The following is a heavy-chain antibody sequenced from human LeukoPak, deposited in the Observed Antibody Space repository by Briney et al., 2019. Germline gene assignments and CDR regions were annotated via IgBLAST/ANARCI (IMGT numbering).Heavy chain of an antibody. J-gene: IGHJ4*02. CDR1: GFTFGNFA. D-gene: IGHD3-9*01. CDR2: ISYDGDNE. V-gene: IGHV3-30-3*01. Sequence: AGGSLRLSCAASGFTFGNFAMHWVRQAPGKGLEWVAVISYDGDNEYYADSVKGQFTISRDNSKDRLYLQMNSLRPEDTAVYYCARSLGNYDILTGAFDYWGQGTLVTVSS. CDR3: ARSLGNYDILTGAFDY.